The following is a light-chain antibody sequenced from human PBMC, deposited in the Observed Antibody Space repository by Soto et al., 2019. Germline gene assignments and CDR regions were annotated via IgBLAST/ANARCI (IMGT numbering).Light chain of an antibody. J-gene: IGKJ1*01. CDR3: QQYNSYSPWT. CDR2: DAS. V-gene: IGKV1-5*01. CDR1: QSISTY. Sequence: DIQMTQSPSTLSASMGDRVTITCRASQSISTYLAWYQQKPGKAPKLLIYDASSLEGGVPSRFSGSRSGTEFTLTISSLQPDDFATYYCQQYNSYSPWTFGQGTKVDIK.